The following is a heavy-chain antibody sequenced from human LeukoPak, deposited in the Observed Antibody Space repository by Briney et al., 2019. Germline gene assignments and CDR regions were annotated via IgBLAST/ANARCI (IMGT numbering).Heavy chain of an antibody. V-gene: IGHV4-59*01. D-gene: IGHD3-22*01. Sequence: SETLSLTCTVSGASISSYYWSWIRQPPGKGLEWIGYIYYSGSTNYNPSLKSRVTISVDTSKNQFSLKLSSVTAADTAVYYCARGLYYYDSSGYYPSFDYWGQGTLVTVSS. CDR3: ARGLYYYDSSGYYPSFDY. CDR2: IYYSGST. CDR1: GASISSYY. J-gene: IGHJ4*02.